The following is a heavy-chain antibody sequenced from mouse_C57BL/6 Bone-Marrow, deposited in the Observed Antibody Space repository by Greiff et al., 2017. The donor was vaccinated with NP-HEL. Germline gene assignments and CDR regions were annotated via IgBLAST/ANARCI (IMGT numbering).Heavy chain of an antibody. CDR1: GYSITSGYD. V-gene: IGHV3-1*01. J-gene: IGHJ2*01. D-gene: IGHD4-1*01. CDR2: ISYSGST. Sequence: EVMLVESGPGMVKPSQSLSLTCTVTGYSITSGYDWHWIRHFPGNKLEWMGYISYSGSTNYNPSLKSRISITHDTSKNHFFLKLNSVTTEDTATYYCARGTGSYFDYWGQGTTLTVSS. CDR3: ARGTGSYFDY.